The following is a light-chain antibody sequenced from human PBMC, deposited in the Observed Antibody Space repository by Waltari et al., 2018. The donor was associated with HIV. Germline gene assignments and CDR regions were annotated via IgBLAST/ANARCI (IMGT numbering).Light chain of an antibody. CDR1: SSDIGTSNP. V-gene: IGLV2-14*03. Sequence: QSALTQPASVSGSLGQSLTISCIDSSSDIGTSNPVSWYQQYPDKAPLLLIRDVNTRHSGIPFRFSASKSGKTATLTISGLQAEDEADYYCSSYITTGTILFGGGTKVTVL. CDR3: SSYITTGTIL. J-gene: IGLJ3*02. CDR2: DVN.